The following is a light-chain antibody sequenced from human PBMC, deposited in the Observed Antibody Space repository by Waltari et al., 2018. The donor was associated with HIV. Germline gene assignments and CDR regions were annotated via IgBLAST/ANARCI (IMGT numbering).Light chain of an antibody. Sequence: NFMLTQPHSVSESPGKTVTISCTRSRGSFASTSLQWYQQRPGSSPTTVIYQDNQIPSGVPDRFSGSIDSSSNSASLTISGLKTEDEADYYCQSYDSNNHVLFGGGTKLTVL. V-gene: IGLV6-57*01. CDR1: RGSFASTS. CDR2: QDN. J-gene: IGLJ2*01. CDR3: QSYDSNNHVL.